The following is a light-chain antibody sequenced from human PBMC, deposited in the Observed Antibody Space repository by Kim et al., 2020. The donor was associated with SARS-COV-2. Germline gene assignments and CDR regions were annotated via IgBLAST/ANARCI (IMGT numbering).Light chain of an antibody. CDR2: AAS. J-gene: IGKJ4*01. CDR1: QSISSY. Sequence: DIQMTQSPSSLSASVGDRVTITCRASQSISSYLNWYQQKPGKAPKLLIYAASSLQSGVPSRFSGSGSGTDFTLTISSLQPEDSATYYCQQSYSTPFTFGGGTKLEI. CDR3: QQSYSTPFT. V-gene: IGKV1-39*01.